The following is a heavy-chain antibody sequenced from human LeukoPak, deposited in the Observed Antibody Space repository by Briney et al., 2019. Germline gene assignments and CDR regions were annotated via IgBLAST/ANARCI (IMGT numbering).Heavy chain of an antibody. V-gene: IGHV1-69*13. CDR1: GGTFSSYA. Sequence: GASVKVSCKASGGTFSSYAIGWVRQAPGQGLEWMGGIITIFGTANYAQKFQGRVTITADESTSAAYMELSSLRSEDTAVYYCARDGEMATDYWGQGTLVTVSS. CDR3: ARDGEMATDY. CDR2: IITIFGTA. D-gene: IGHD5-24*01. J-gene: IGHJ4*02.